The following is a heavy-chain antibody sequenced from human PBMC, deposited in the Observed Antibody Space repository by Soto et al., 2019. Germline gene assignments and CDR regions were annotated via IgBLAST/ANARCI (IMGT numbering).Heavy chain of an antibody. CDR3: AGHPNDFWSGYFRRGWFDP. CDR1: RYNFAVYG. CDR2: IYPSDSDT. Sequence: GVSLRNWTKGARYNFAVYGSGWVRQISGNGLSLMGIIYPSDSDTRYRPPFQGQVTISADTSINTVYLQWSSLKASDTAMYYCAGHPNDFWSGYFRRGWFDPWGQGTPVPVSS. V-gene: IGHV5-51*01. D-gene: IGHD3-3*01. J-gene: IGHJ5*02.